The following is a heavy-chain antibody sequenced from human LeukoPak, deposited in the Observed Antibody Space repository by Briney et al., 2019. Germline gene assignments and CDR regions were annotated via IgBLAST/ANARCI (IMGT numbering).Heavy chain of an antibody. D-gene: IGHD3-9*01. CDR3: ARALYYDILTGYQTHTYYFDY. V-gene: IGHV3-21*01. CDR1: RVTFSGYT. Sequence: GGSLRLSCTASRVTFSGYTMNWVRQAPGKGLEWVSSISSRSSDIYYAASVKGRFTISRDNARNSLYLQMSSLRAEDTAVYYCARALYYDILTGYQTHTYYFDYWGRGTLVTVSS. J-gene: IGHJ4*02. CDR2: ISSRSSDI.